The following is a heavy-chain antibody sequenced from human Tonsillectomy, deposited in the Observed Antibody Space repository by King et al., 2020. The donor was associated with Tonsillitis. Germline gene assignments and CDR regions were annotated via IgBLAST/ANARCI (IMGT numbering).Heavy chain of an antibody. CDR1: GGSISSYY. CDR3: AKITPGYCSGGTCYSSSYFDD. V-gene: IGHV4-59*01. Sequence: QVQLQESGPGLVKPSETLSLTCTVSGGSISSYYWSWIRQPPGKGLEWIGYIYNSGSTHYNPSLKSRVTIAGDTSKNQFSLKLSSVTAADTAVYYCAKITPGYCSGGTCYSSSYFDDWGQGTLVTVSS. J-gene: IGHJ4*02. CDR2: IYNSGST. D-gene: IGHD2-15*01.